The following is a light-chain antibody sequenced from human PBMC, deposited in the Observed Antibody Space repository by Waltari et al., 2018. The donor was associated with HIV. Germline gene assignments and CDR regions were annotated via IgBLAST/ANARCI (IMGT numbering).Light chain of an antibody. Sequence: SYELTQPPSLSVSPGQTAGITCSGDVLSRQYSYWYRQKPGQATVMVMCRDTGRPAGIRGRFSGSKSGTTVTLAIGGCQAEDEADCYCQSGDNSGPHVVFGGGTTLTVL. CDR3: QSGDNSGPHVV. V-gene: IGLV3-25*03. CDR2: RDT. CDR1: VLSRQY. J-gene: IGLJ2*01.